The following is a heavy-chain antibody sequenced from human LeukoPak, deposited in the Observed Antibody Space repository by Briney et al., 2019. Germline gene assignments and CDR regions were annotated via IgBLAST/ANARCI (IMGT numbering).Heavy chain of an antibody. CDR1: GFTFNSYA. CDR2: ISGSGSST. D-gene: IGHD3-3*01. J-gene: IGHJ4*02. V-gene: IGHV3-23*01. CDR3: AKDGADYDSDYFDY. Sequence: GGSLRLSCAASGFTFNSYAMTWVRQAPGKGLEWVSTISGSGSSTYYADSVKGRFTISRDNSKNTLYLQMNSLRVEDTAVYYCAKDGADYDSDYFDYWGQGTLVTVSS.